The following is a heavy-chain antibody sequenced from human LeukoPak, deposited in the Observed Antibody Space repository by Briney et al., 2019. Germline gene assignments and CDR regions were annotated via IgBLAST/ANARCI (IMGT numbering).Heavy chain of an antibody. Sequence: ASVKVSCKASGYTFTSYGISWVRQAPGQGLEWMGWVSAYNGNTNYAQKLQGRVTMTTDTSTSTAYMELRSLRSDDTAVYYCAILPGYYYDSSGPQYWGQGTLVTVSS. CDR2: VSAYNGNT. CDR3: AILPGYYYDSSGPQY. CDR1: GYTFTSYG. V-gene: IGHV1-18*01. D-gene: IGHD3-22*01. J-gene: IGHJ4*02.